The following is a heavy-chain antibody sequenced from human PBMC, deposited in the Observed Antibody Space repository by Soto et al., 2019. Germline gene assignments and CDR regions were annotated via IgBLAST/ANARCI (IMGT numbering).Heavy chain of an antibody. CDR1: GGSISSSSYY. V-gene: IGHV4-39*01. D-gene: IGHD2-15*01. CDR3: ARQWEYCSGGSCYVMDV. CDR2: IYYSGST. Sequence: PSQTLSLPWTVSGGSISSSSYYWGLIRQPPGKGLEWIGSIYYSGSTYYNPSLKSRVTISVDTSKNQFSLKLSSVTAADTAVYYCARQWEYCSGGSCYVMDVWGQGSTVTVTS. J-gene: IGHJ6*02.